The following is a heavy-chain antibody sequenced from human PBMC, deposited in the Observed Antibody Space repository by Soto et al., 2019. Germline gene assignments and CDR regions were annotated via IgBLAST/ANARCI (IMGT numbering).Heavy chain of an antibody. D-gene: IGHD2-2*03. V-gene: IGHV1-69*02. CDR3: ARGLRVGYCSSTSCYFDY. J-gene: IGHJ4*02. CDR2: IIPILGIA. Sequence: SVKVSCKASGGTFSSYTISWVRQAPGQGLEWMGRIIPILGIANYAQKFQGRVTITADKSTSTAYMELSSLRSEDTAVYYCARGLRVGYCSSTSCYFDYWGQGTLVTVSS. CDR1: GGTFSSYT.